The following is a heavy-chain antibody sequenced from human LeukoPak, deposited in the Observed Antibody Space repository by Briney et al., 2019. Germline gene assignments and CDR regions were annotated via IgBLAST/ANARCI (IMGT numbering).Heavy chain of an antibody. CDR2: IWYDGSNK. CDR3: ARDCSGGSCCV. J-gene: IGHJ4*02. Sequence: GGSLRLSCAASGFTFSSYGMHWVRQAPGKGLEWVAVIWYDGSNKYYADSVKGRFTISRDNSKNTLYLQMNSLRAEDTAVYYCARDCSGGSCCVWGQGTLVTASS. CDR1: GFTFSSYG. D-gene: IGHD2-15*01. V-gene: IGHV3-33*01.